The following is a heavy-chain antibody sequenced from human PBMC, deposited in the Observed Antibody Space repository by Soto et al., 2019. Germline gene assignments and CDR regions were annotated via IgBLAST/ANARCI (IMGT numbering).Heavy chain of an antibody. CDR1: GYSFTSYC. CDR3: ARSSGSYYGPFDYWGQGTLVTVSSPGESLKISCKGSGYDMSAANFDY. V-gene: IGHV5-51*01. Sequence: GSLKISCKGSGYSFTSYCIGWVRQMPGKGLAWMRSSYPGGADRRYSPSFQGQVTISADKSISTAYLQWSSLKASDTAMYYCARSSGSYYGPFDYWGQGTLVTVSSPGESLKISCKGSGYDMSAANFDYWGQGTLVTVSS. CDR2: SYPGGADR. J-gene: IGHJ4*02. D-gene: IGHD3-10*01.